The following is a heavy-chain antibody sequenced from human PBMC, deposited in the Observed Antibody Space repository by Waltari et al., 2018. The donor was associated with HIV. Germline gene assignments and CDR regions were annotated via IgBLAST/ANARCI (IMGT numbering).Heavy chain of an antibody. CDR3: TRLVAAVAGTGY. J-gene: IGHJ4*02. CDR2: IRTKANSYAT. V-gene: IGHV3-73*01. Sequence: EVQLVESGGGLVQPGGSRKLSFPSSGFTFGGPTMHWVRQASGKGLEWVGRIRTKANSYATAYAASVKGRFIISRDDSKNTAYLQMNNLKTEDTAVYYCTRLVAAVAGTGYWGQGTLVTVSS. D-gene: IGHD6-19*01. CDR1: GFTFGGPT.